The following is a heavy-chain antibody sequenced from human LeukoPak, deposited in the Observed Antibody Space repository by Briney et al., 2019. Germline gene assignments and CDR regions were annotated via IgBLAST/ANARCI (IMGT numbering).Heavy chain of an antibody. CDR2: ISGGDGTT. CDR3: AKVDSSGYYSKNFHY. CDR1: GFTFSSYA. J-gene: IGHJ4*02. V-gene: IGHV3-23*01. Sequence: PGGSLRLSCAASGFTFSSYAMSWVRQAPGKGLEWVSGISGGDGTTYYADSVKGRFTISRDNSRNTLYLQMNSLRAEDTAVYYCAKVDSSGYYSKNFHYWGQGSLVTVSS. D-gene: IGHD3-22*01.